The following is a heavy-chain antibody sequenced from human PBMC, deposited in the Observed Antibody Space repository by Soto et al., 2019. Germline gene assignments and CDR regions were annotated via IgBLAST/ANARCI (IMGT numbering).Heavy chain of an antibody. J-gene: IGHJ6*02. CDR1: GGTLSNYG. D-gene: IGHD4-17*01. CDR2: IIPVFGAA. CDR3: SRGDATKIVVTTYYAMDV. V-gene: IGHV1-69*12. Sequence: QVQLVQSGAEVKKPGSSVRVSCKASGGTLSNYGISWVRQAPGQGLEWMGGIIPVFGAANYAQKFQGRVTITAAEXXXTXXMDVTSLRSEDTAVYYCSRGDATKIVVTTYYAMDVWGQGTTVSVSS.